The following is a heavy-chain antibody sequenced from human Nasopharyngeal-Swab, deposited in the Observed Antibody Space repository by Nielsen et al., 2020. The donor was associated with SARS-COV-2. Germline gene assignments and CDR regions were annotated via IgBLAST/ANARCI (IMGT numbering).Heavy chain of an antibody. J-gene: IGHJ5*02. CDR2: IYTGGST. D-gene: IGHD3-10*01. CDR3: AILEGNGSGSP. V-gene: IGHV3-66*01. Sequence: GESLKISCAASGFTVSSNYMNWVRQAPGKGLEWVSVIYTGGSTYYADSVKGRFTISRDNSKNTLYLQMNSLRAEDTAVCYCAILEGNGSGSPWGQGTLVTVSS. CDR1: GFTVSSNY.